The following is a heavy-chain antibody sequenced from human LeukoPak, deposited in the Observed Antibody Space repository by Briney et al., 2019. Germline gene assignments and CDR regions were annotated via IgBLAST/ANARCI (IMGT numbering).Heavy chain of an antibody. D-gene: IGHD5-18*01. Sequence: LPGGSLRLSCAASGFTFSSYAMSWVRQAPGKGLEWVSAISGNGGSTYYADSVKGRFTISRDNSKNTLYLQMNSLRAEDTAVYYCAKSPFGYSYGYFNYYYYYMDVWGKGTTVTVSS. V-gene: IGHV3-23*01. J-gene: IGHJ6*03. CDR3: AKSPFGYSYGYFNYYYYYMDV. CDR1: GFTFSSYA. CDR2: ISGNGGST.